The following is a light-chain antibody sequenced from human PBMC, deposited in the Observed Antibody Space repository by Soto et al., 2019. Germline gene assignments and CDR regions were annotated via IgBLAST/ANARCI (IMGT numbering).Light chain of an antibody. CDR1: QSVSSSY. Sequence: EIVLTQSPDTLSLSPGERATLSCRASQSVSSSYLAWYQQKPGQAPRLLIYYISTRATGIPARFSGSGSGTEFTLTINSLQSEDSAVYYCQQHNQWPITFGQGTRLEI. CDR3: QQHNQWPIT. V-gene: IGKV3D-20*02. J-gene: IGKJ5*01. CDR2: YIS.